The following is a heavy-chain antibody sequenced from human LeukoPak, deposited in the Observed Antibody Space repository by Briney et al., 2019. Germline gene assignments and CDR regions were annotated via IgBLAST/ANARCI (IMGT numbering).Heavy chain of an antibody. Sequence: SETLSLTCAVYGGSFSGYYWSWIRQPSGKGLEWIGEINHSGSTNYNPSLKSRVTISVDTSKNQFSLKLSSVTAADTAVYYCAREGGWKGYFDYWGQGTLVTVSS. CDR1: GGSFSGYY. V-gene: IGHV4-34*01. J-gene: IGHJ4*02. CDR2: INHSGST. D-gene: IGHD6-19*01. CDR3: AREGGWKGYFDY.